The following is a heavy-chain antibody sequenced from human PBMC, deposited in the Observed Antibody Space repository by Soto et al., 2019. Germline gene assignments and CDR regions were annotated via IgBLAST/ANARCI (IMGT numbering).Heavy chain of an antibody. CDR1: GYTFTSYD. CDR2: MNPNSGNT. Sequence: QVQLVQSGAEVKKPGASVKVSCKASGYTFTSYDINWVRQATGQGLEWMGWMNPNSGNTGYAQKFQGRVTMTSNTSISTGYMELSSLRSEDTAVYYCAREGRYSYGYGVDYWGQGTLVTVSS. V-gene: IGHV1-8*01. CDR3: AREGRYSYGYGVDY. D-gene: IGHD5-18*01. J-gene: IGHJ4*02.